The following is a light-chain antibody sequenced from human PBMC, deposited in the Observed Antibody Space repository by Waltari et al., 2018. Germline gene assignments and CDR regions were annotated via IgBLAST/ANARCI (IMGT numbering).Light chain of an antibody. V-gene: IGLV2-14*01. CDR3: SSYTSSSTFVV. Sequence: QSALTQPASVSGSPGQSITISCPGTSRDVGGYNYVSWYQQHPGKAPKLMIYDVSKRPSGVSNRFSGSKSGNTASLTISGLQAEDEADYYCSSYTSSSTFVVFGGGTKLTVL. CDR1: SRDVGGYNY. CDR2: DVS. J-gene: IGLJ2*01.